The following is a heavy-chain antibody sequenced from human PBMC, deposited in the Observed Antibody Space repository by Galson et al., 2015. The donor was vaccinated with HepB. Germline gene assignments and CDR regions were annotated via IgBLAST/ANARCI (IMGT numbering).Heavy chain of an antibody. V-gene: IGHV3-21*01. J-gene: IGHJ4*02. CDR1: GFTFSSYS. D-gene: IGHD4-17*01. Sequence: SLRLSCAASGFTFSSYSMNWVRQAPGKGLEWVSSISSSSSYIYYADSVKGRFTISRDNAKNSLYLQMNSLRAEDTAVYYCAREGHYGDFYFDYWGQGTLVTVSS. CDR3: AREGHYGDFYFDY. CDR2: ISSSSSYI.